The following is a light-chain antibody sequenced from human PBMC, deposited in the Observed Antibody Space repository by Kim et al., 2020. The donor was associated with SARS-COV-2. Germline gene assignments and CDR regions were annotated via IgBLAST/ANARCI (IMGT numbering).Light chain of an antibody. V-gene: IGKV3-20*01. Sequence: SPGESATLSCRASQTVIINYLAWYQQKPGQAPRLLIYGAFNRATGIPDRFSGSGSGTDFTLSISRLEPEDFAVYYCQQYVTSPPYTFGQGTKLEI. CDR3: QQYVTSPPYT. CDR2: GAF. CDR1: QTVIINY. J-gene: IGKJ2*01.